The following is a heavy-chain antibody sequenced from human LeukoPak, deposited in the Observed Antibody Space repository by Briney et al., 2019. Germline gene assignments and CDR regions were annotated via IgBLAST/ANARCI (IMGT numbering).Heavy chain of an antibody. D-gene: IGHD3-10*01. V-gene: IGHV4-59*08. CDR3: ARRAGSGVRPYYFDY. Sequence: PSETLSLTCTVSGGSISTYYWSWLRQPPGKGLEWIGFVYYSGDTNYNPSLKSRVTISVDTSKNQFSLNLTSVTAADTAVYYCARRAGSGVRPYYFDYWGQGALVTVSS. CDR2: VYYSGDT. J-gene: IGHJ4*02. CDR1: GGSISTYY.